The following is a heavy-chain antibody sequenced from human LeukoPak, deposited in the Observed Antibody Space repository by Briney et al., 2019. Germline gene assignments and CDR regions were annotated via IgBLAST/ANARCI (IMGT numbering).Heavy chain of an antibody. J-gene: IGHJ4*02. CDR1: GNTLTEVS. D-gene: IGHD5-24*01. V-gene: IGHV1-24*01. CDR2: FGPEDGAT. Sequence: GASVKVSCKVSGNTLTEVSLHWMRPTPVIGLEWMGGFGPEDGATISAQRFQGRVTMTADTSADTAYMDLNSLTSEDTAVYYCATGAKWLQFGIPGTFDSWGQGTLVTVSS. CDR3: ATGAKWLQFGIPGTFDS.